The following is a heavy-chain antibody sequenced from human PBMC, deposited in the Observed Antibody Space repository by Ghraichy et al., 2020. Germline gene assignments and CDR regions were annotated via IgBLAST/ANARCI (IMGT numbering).Heavy chain of an antibody. CDR2: ISYDGSNE. J-gene: IGHJ4*02. D-gene: IGHD4-23*01. CDR1: GFTFSSYV. CDR3: ARDRTTVVPFDY. Sequence: GSLRLSCAASGFTFSSYVMHWVRQAPGKGLEWVAVISYDGSNEYYADSVKGRFTISRDNSKNTLYLQMNSLRAEDTAVYYCARDRTTVVPFDYWGQGALVTVSS. V-gene: IGHV3-30*04.